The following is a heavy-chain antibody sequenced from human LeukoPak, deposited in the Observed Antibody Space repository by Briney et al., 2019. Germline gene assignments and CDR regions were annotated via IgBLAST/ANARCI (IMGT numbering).Heavy chain of an antibody. D-gene: IGHD3-10*01. Sequence: GGSLRLSCAASGFTFSSYSMNWVRRAPGKGLEWVSSISSSSSYIYYADSVKGRFTISRDNAKNSLYLQMNSLRAEDTAVYYCARVHWGSGSYRDYWGQGTLVTVSS. CDR1: GFTFSSYS. J-gene: IGHJ4*02. CDR3: ARVHWGSGSYRDY. V-gene: IGHV3-21*01. CDR2: ISSSSSYI.